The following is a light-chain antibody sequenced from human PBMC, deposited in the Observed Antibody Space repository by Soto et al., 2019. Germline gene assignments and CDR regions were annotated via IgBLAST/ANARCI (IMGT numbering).Light chain of an antibody. V-gene: IGLV1-47*01. CDR3: AAWDDSLTGWV. J-gene: IGLJ3*02. CDR2: RND. CDR1: RSNIESND. Sequence: QSVLTQPPSASGTPGQRVTISCSGSRSNIESNDVYWYHQLPGTAPKLLIYRNDQRPSGVPDRFSGSRSGTSASLAISGLRSDDEADYYCAAWDDSLTGWVFGGGTKLTVL.